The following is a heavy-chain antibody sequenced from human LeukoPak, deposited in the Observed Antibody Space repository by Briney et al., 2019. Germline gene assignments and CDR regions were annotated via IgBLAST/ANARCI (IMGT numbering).Heavy chain of an antibody. J-gene: IGHJ4*02. CDR2: ISYDGSNK. D-gene: IGHD3-10*01. CDR3: ARTSYYYGSDNYFDY. V-gene: IGHV3-30-3*01. Sequence: GGSLRLSCAASGFTLSSYAMHWVRQAPGKGLEWVAVISYDGSNKYYADSVKGRFTISRDNSKNTLYLQMNSLRAEDTAVYYCARTSYYYGSDNYFDYWGQGTLVTVSS. CDR1: GFTLSSYA.